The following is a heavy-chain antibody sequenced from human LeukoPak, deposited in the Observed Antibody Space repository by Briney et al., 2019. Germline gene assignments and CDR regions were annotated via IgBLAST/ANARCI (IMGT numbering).Heavy chain of an antibody. CDR2: ISSGGNTI. CDR3: AREGTAMVSFDY. Sequence: SGGSLRLSCAASGFTFSSYEMNWVRQAPGEGLEWVSYISSGGNTIYYADSVKGRFTISRDNAKNSLYLQMNSLRAEDTAVYYCAREGTAMVSFDYWGQGTLVTVSS. J-gene: IGHJ4*02. CDR1: GFTFSSYE. D-gene: IGHD5-18*01. V-gene: IGHV3-48*03.